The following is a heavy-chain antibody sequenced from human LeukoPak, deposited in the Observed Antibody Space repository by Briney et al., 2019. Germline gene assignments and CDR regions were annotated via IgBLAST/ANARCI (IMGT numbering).Heavy chain of an antibody. J-gene: IGHJ4*02. CDR1: GFTFSSYW. CDR2: ISYDGSNK. Sequence: PGGSLRLSCAASGFTFSSYWMHWVRQAPGKGLEWVAVISYDGSNKYYADSVKGRFTISRDNSKNTLYLQMNSLRAEDTAVYYCAKDSPAEYSSALDYWGQGTLVTVSS. D-gene: IGHD6-6*01. CDR3: AKDSPAEYSSALDY. V-gene: IGHV3-30*18.